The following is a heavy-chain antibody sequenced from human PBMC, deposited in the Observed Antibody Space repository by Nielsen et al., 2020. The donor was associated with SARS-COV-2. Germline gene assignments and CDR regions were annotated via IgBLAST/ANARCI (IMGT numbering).Heavy chain of an antibody. J-gene: IGHJ3*01. CDR3: AKADDSSGYY. CDR2: ISWNSGSI. V-gene: IGHV3-9*01. D-gene: IGHD3-22*01. CDR1: GFTFDDYA. Sequence: SLKISCAASGFTFDDYAVHWVRQAPGKGLEWVSGISWNSGSIGYADSVKGRFTISRDNAKNSLYLQMNSLRAEDTALYYCAKADDSSGYYWGQGTMVTVSS.